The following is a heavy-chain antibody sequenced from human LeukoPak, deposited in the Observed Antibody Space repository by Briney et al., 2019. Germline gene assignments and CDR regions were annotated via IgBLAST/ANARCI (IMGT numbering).Heavy chain of an antibody. CDR1: GYSFTKFW. Sequence: GESLKISCKGSGYSFTKFWIGWVRQMPGKGLGWLGTIYPGDSDTRYSPSFQGQVTLLVDTSISTAYLQWSSLKASDTAMYYCARQYCSSPSCYTGFGNYWGQGTLVTVSS. D-gene: IGHD2-2*02. V-gene: IGHV5-51*01. J-gene: IGHJ4*02. CDR3: ARQYCSSPSCYTGFGNY. CDR2: IYPGDSDT.